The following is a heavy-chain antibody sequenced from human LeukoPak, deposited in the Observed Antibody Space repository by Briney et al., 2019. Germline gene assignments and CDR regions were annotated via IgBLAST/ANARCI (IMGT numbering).Heavy chain of an antibody. V-gene: IGHV1-69*04. D-gene: IGHD1-1*01. CDR1: GGTFSSYA. J-gene: IGHJ3*02. Sequence: SVKVSCKASGGTFSSYAISWVRQAPGQGLEWMGRIIPILGIANYAQKFQGRVTITADKSTSTAYMELSSLRSEDTAVYYCAREVSNGSDAFDIWGQGTMVTVSS. CDR2: IIPILGIA. CDR3: AREVSNGSDAFDI.